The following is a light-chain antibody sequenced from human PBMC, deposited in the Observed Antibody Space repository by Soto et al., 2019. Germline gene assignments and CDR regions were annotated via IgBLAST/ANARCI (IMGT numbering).Light chain of an antibody. V-gene: IGKV2-24*01. CDR1: QSLVHSDGNTY. CDR3: MQATHFPLA. Sequence: DIVMTQTPLSSPVTLGQPASISCRSSQSLVHSDGNTYLSWLQQRPGQPPRLLIYQISNRFSGVTDRFSGRGAGTDFTLKISRVEAEDVRVYYCMQATHFPLAFGQGTKLEIK. J-gene: IGKJ2*01. CDR2: QIS.